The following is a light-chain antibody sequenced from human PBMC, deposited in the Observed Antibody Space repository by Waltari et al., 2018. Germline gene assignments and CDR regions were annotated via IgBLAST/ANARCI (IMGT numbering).Light chain of an antibody. CDR3: QQYDNWPPWT. Sequence: EIAMTQSPVTLSVSPGDTATLSCRASQSISINLAWYQQKPAQAPRLLIYAASTRASCIPARFSGSGSGTEFTLTISSLQSEDFAVYYCQQYDNWPPWTFGQGTKVEI. CDR1: QSISIN. V-gene: IGKV3-15*01. J-gene: IGKJ1*01. CDR2: AAS.